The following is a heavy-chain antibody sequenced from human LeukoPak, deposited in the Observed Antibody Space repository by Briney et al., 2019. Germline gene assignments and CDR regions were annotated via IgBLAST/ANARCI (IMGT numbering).Heavy chain of an antibody. CDR2: IKQDGSEK. CDR1: GFTFNNYW. J-gene: IGHJ5*02. D-gene: IGHD5-12*01. V-gene: IGHV3-7*01. Sequence: GGSLRLSCAASGFTFNNYWMNWVRQAPGKGLEWVANIKQDGSEKYYVDSVKGRFTISRDNARNSLYLQMNSLRAEDTAVYYCARKDIVAPNWFDPWGQGTLVTVSS. CDR3: ARKDIVAPNWFDP.